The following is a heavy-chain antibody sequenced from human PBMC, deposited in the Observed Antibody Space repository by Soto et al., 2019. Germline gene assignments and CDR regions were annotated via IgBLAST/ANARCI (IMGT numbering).Heavy chain of an antibody. J-gene: IGHJ4*02. CDR2: IDSSSATI. CDR3: ARGGVATIFGDS. V-gene: IGHV3-48*02. D-gene: IGHD5-12*01. Sequence: PGGSLRLSCAAPGFTLSRYSMNWVRQAPGKGLEWLSYIDSSSATIYYADSVKGRFIISRDNAKNSLYLQMNSLRDEDTAVYYCARGGVATIFGDSWGQGTLVTVSS. CDR1: GFTLSRYS.